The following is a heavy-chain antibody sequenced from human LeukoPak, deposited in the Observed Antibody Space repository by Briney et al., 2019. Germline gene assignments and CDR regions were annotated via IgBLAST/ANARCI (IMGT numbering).Heavy chain of an antibody. J-gene: IGHJ5*02. V-gene: IGHV3-23*01. CDR2: ISGSGGST. D-gene: IGHD2-2*01. CDR3: AAFKPRGVRALNWFDP. CDR1: GFTFSSYA. Sequence: GGSLRLSCAASGFTFSSYAMSWVRQAPGKGLEWVSAISGSGGSTYYADSVKGRFTISRDNSKNTLYLQMNSLRAEDTAVYYCAAFKPRGVRALNWFDPWGQGTLVTVSS.